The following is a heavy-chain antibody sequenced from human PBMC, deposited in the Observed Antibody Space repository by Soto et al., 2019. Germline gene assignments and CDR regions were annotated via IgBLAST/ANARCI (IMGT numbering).Heavy chain of an antibody. D-gene: IGHD4-17*01. CDR2: INSDGSST. CDR1: GFTFSSYW. Sequence: GGSLRLSCAASGFTFSSYWMHWVRQAPGKGLVWVSRINSDGSSTSYADSVKGRFTISRDNAKNTLYLQMNSLRAEDTAVYYCARDQRYDYGDYYYYYYMDVWGKGTTVTVS. J-gene: IGHJ6*03. V-gene: IGHV3-74*01. CDR3: ARDQRYDYGDYYYYYYMDV.